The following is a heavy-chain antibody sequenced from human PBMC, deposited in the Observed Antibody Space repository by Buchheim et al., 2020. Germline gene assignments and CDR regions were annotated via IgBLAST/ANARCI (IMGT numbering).Heavy chain of an antibody. CDR1: GDSITSYY. J-gene: IGHJ4*02. V-gene: IGHV4-59*01. CDR2: IYNRGST. Sequence: QVQLQESGPGLVKPSETLSLTCTVSGDSITSYYWSWIRQPPGKGLEWIGYIYNRGSTNYNPSLKSRVTISVDTSKNQFSLKLSSVTAADTAVYFCARDRGDGGTIDYWGQGTL. CDR3: ARDRGDGGTIDY. D-gene: IGHD2-21*02.